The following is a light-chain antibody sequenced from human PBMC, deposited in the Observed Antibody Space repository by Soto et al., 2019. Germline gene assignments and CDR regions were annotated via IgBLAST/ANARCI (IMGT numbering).Light chain of an antibody. V-gene: IGLV2-23*01. Sequence: SALTQPASVSGSPGQSITISCTGTSSHVGSYNLVSWYQQYPGKAPKLMIYEGSKRPSGVSYRFSGSKSGNTASLTISGLQAEDEADYYCCSYAGSSTWVFGGGTKLTVL. CDR1: SSHVGSYNL. CDR3: CSYAGSSTWV. J-gene: IGLJ3*02. CDR2: EGS.